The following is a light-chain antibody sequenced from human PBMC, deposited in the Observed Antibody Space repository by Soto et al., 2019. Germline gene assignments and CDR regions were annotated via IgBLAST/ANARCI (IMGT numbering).Light chain of an antibody. CDR2: EGS. J-gene: IGLJ1*01. CDR3: SSYAGSSTFV. CDR1: SSDVGSYNL. V-gene: IGLV2-23*01. Sequence: QSVLTQPASVSGSPGQSITISCTGTSSDVGSYNLVSWYQQHPGKAPKLMIYEGSKRPSGVSNHFSGSKSGNTASLTISGLQAEDEADYYCSSYAGSSTFVFGTGTKVTVL.